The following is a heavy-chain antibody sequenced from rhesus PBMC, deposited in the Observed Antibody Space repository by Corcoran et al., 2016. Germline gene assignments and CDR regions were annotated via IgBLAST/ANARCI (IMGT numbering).Heavy chain of an antibody. J-gene: IGHJ4*01. CDR3: ARSHFAPGFDY. CDR1: GYPFTTYA. Sequence: QVQLVQSGAEVKQPGASVKVSCKASGYPFTTYALNWGRQTRGQRLEWMGWINTDTGNPTYAQAFKERFTFSLDTSITTAYLQISSLKAEDTAVYYCARSHFAPGFDYWGQGVLVTVSS. V-gene: IGHV7-114*01. CDR2: INTDTGNP. D-gene: IGHD3S6*01.